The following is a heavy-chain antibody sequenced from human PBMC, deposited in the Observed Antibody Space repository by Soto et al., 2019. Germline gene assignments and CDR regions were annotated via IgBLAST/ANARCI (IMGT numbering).Heavy chain of an antibody. CDR2: IYYSGST. V-gene: IGHV4-31*03. J-gene: IGHJ5*02. Sequence: QVQLQESGPGLVKPSQNLSLTCTVSGGSISSGGYYWSWIRQHPGKGLEWIGYIYYSGSTYYNPSLKTRVTISVDTSKNQFSLKLSSVTAADTAVYYCARDHRPWGWFDPWGQGTLVTVSS. CDR1: GGSISSGGYY. D-gene: IGHD3-16*01. CDR3: ARDHRPWGWFDP.